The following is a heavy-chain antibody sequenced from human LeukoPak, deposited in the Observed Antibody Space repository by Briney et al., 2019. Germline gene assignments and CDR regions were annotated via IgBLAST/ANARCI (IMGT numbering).Heavy chain of an antibody. CDR2: IYYSGST. CDR1: GGSISSSSYY. Sequence: KTSETLSLTCTVSGGSISSSSYYWGWIRQPPGKGLEWIGSIYYSGSTNYNPSLKSRVTISVDTSKNQFSLKLSSVTAADTAVYYCARHTDIAALSSLNYWGQRTLVTVSS. D-gene: IGHD6-13*01. V-gene: IGHV4-39*01. J-gene: IGHJ4*02. CDR3: ARHTDIAALSSLNY.